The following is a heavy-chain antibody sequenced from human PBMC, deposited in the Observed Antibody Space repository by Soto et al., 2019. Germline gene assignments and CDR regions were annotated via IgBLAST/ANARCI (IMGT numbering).Heavy chain of an antibody. D-gene: IGHD2-21*02. CDR2: IYYSGSA. V-gene: IGHV4-30-4*01. J-gene: IGHJ4*02. CDR1: DGSISSCDNY. CDR3: ARGPVVVVSAPYYFDS. Sequence: SETLSLTCNVSDGSISSCDNYWSWIRHPPGKGLEWIAYIYYSGSAYYNPSLKSRVTISVDTSKNQFSLKLRSVTAADTAVYYCARGPVVVVSAPYYFDSWGQGALVTVSS.